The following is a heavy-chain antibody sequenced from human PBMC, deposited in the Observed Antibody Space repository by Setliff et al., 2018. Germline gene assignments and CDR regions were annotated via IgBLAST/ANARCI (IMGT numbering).Heavy chain of an antibody. Sequence: SETLSLTCTVSGASISTHYWSWIRQPPGKGLEWIGHTYYIGATNYNPSLKGRVTISVDTSKNQFFLKVRSVTAADTAVYYCARDRGSNNSPEDFDYWGLGTLVTVSS. D-gene: IGHD1-1*01. CDR2: TYYIGAT. CDR3: ARDRGSNNSPEDFDY. CDR1: GASISTHY. V-gene: IGHV4-59*11. J-gene: IGHJ4*02.